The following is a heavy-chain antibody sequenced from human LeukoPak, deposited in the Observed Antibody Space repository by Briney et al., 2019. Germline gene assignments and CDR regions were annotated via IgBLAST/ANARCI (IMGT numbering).Heavy chain of an antibody. V-gene: IGHV5-51*01. J-gene: IGHJ5*02. Sequence: GESLKISCKGSGYSFTSYWIGWVRQMPGKGLEWMGIVYPGDSDTRYSPSFQGQVTISADKSISTAYLQWSSLKASDTAMYYCARQSNEEYQLLFGWFDPWGQGTLVTVSS. CDR1: GYSFTSYW. CDR2: VYPGDSDT. CDR3: ARQSNEEYQLLFGWFDP. D-gene: IGHD2-2*01.